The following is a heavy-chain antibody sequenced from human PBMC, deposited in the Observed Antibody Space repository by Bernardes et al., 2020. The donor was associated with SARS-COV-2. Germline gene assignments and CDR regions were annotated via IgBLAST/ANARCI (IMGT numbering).Heavy chain of an antibody. CDR1: GFTFTKAW. CDR2: IKSQTDGGTR. D-gene: IGHD6-19*01. CDR3: TTLGYRSGWYDPETDD. Sequence: GGSLRLSCAVSGFTFTKAWMAWVRQAPGKGLEWVGRIKSQTDGGTRDYATPVKDRFTISRDNSKNTLYLQMNSLKIEDTGVYYCTTLGYRSGWYDPETDDWGQGTLVTVS. V-gene: IGHV3-15*01. J-gene: IGHJ4*02.